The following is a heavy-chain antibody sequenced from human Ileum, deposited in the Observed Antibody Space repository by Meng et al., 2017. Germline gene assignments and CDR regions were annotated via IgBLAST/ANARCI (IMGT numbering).Heavy chain of an antibody. J-gene: IGHJ4*02. D-gene: IGHD1-26*01. V-gene: IGHV4-34*01. CDR2: IHYSGST. CDR3: ARRIRGGSYLG. CDR1: GDSFTDYY. Sequence: QLQLMQWVAGMLQPSETLSLTCNVYGDSFTDYYWNWIRQPPGKGLEWIGEIHYSGSTNYNPSLESRVTISEDASQKQFSLRLSSVTAADTAVYYCARRIRGGSYLGWGQGTLVTVSS.